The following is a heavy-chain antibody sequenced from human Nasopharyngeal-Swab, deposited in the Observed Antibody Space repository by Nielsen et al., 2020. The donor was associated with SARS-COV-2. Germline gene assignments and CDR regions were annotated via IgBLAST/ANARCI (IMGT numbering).Heavy chain of an antibody. Sequence: GGSLRLSCADSGFILNTSWMTWVRQAPGKGLEWVANINPDGSEMQYVDSVKGRFTISRDNAENSLYLHMNSLRGDDTAVYYCAHYASAAYWGQGTLVTVSS. CDR3: AHYASAAY. CDR1: GFILNTSW. D-gene: IGHD2-2*01. CDR2: INPDGSEM. J-gene: IGHJ4*02. V-gene: IGHV3-7*03.